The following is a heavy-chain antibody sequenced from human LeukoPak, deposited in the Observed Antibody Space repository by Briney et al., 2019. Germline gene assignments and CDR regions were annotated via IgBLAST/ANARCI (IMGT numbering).Heavy chain of an antibody. CDR2: IASSGRNT. J-gene: IGHJ3*01. V-gene: IGHV3-23*01. D-gene: IGHD5-24*01. CDR3: AKDIQLSA. Sequence: GGSLRLSCAASGFNFNDAAMTWVRQAPGKGLEGVSLIASSGRNTYYTDSVRGRFTISRDNSKKTLSLQMNSLRVEDTAIYYCAKDIQLSAWGLGTMVTVSS. CDR1: GFNFNDAA.